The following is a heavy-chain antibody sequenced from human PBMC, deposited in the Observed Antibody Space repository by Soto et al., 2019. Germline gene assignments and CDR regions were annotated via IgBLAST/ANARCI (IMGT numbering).Heavy chain of an antibody. CDR1: GYTFTGCY. CDR3: ARDVSYYYDSSGYYRPDYGMDV. Sequence: ASVKVSCKASGYTFTGCYMHWVRQAPGQGLEWMGWINPNSGGTNYAQKFQGRVTMTRDTSISTAYMELSRLRSDDTAVYYCARDVSYYYDSSGYYRPDYGMDVWGQGTTVTVSS. CDR2: INPNSGGT. J-gene: IGHJ6*02. D-gene: IGHD3-22*01. V-gene: IGHV1-2*02.